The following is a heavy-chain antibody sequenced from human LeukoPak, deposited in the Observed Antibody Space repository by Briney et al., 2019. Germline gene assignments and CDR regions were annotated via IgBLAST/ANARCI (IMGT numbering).Heavy chain of an antibody. J-gene: IGHJ4*02. D-gene: IGHD5-12*01. CDR3: ARGTGGGYSGYYFDY. Sequence: EASVKVSCKASGYTFTSYYMHWVRQAPGQGLEWMGWINPNSGGTNYAQKFQGRVTMTRDTSISTAYMELSRLRSDDTAVYYCARGTGGGYSGYYFDYWGQGTLVTVSS. CDR1: GYTFTSYY. CDR2: INPNSGGT. V-gene: IGHV1-2*02.